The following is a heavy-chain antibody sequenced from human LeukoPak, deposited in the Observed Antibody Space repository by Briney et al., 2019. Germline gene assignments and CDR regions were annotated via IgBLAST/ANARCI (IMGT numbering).Heavy chain of an antibody. CDR2: ISACNGNT. Sequence: ASVKVSCKASGYTFTSYGISWVRQAPGQGLEWMGWISACNGNTNYSQKLQGRVTMTTDTSTSTAYMEMRSLRSDDTAVYYCARVVVVGAPKGDNFDYWGQGTLVTVSS. J-gene: IGHJ4*02. CDR3: ARVVVVGAPKGDNFDY. V-gene: IGHV1-18*01. D-gene: IGHD1-26*01. CDR1: GYTFTSYG.